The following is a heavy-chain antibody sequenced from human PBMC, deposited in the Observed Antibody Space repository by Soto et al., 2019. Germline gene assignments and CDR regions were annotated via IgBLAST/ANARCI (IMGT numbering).Heavy chain of an antibody. CDR1: VVSISSSNW. Sequence: SETLSLTCAFSVVSISSSNWWSWVRQPPGKGLEWIGEIYHSGSTNYNPSLKSRVTISVDKSKNQFSLKLSSVTAADTAVYYCASVTIDYYDSSGPIEYWGQGTLVNVSS. V-gene: IGHV4-4*02. CDR2: IYHSGST. D-gene: IGHD3-22*01. J-gene: IGHJ4*02. CDR3: ASVTIDYYDSSGPIEY.